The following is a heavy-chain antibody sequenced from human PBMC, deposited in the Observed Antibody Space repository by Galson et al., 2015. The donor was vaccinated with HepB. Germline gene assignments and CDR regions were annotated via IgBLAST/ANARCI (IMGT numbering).Heavy chain of an antibody. Sequence: SLRLSCAASGFTMSTDWMRWVRQAPGKGLEWVASINHDGSVKDYVDSVRGRFTISRDDARNSLHLQVNSLRDEDTAVYYCARWDCWGQGTLVTVSS. V-gene: IGHV3-7*03. CDR1: GFTMSTDW. CDR3: ARWDC. J-gene: IGHJ4*02. CDR2: INHDGSVK.